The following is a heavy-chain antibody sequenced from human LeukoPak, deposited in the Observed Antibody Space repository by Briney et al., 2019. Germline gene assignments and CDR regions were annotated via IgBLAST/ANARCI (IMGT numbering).Heavy chain of an antibody. D-gene: IGHD2-21*02. Sequence: KPGGSLRLSCAASGFTFSDYYMSWIRQAPGKGLEWVSYISSSGSTIYYADSVKGRFTISRDKAKNSLYLQMNSLRAEDTAVYYCARDHIVVVTAPNNIYYYYYMDVWGKGTTVTLSS. CDR2: ISSSGSTI. CDR1: GFTFSDYY. CDR3: ARDHIVVVTAPNNIYYYYYMDV. J-gene: IGHJ6*03. V-gene: IGHV3-11*01.